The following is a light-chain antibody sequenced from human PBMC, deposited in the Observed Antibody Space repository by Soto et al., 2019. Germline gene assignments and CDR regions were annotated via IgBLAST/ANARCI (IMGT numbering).Light chain of an antibody. CDR3: QQYDKYWT. Sequence: DIQMTQSPSTLYASVGASVTITCRASHLISSWWAWYQQKPGKAPKRLIYKASRLERGVPSRFSGSESGTEFTLTITSLQADDFATYYCQQYDKYWTFGQGTKV. J-gene: IGKJ1*01. CDR1: HLISSW. CDR2: KAS. V-gene: IGKV1-5*03.